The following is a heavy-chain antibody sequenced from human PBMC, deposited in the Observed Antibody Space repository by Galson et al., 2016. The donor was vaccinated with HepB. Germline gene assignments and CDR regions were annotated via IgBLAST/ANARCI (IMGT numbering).Heavy chain of an antibody. Sequence: SLRLSCAGSGFTFSSYAVHWVRQPPGKGLEWVAAISCDGDNEYYADSLKGRYTISRDNSRNTVYLHMSSLRRDDTAVYYCARGSSAVDAAEVGLDYWGQGTLVIVSS. CDR2: ISCDGDNE. J-gene: IGHJ4*02. CDR1: GFTFSSYA. V-gene: IGHV3-30-3*01. D-gene: IGHD6-19*01. CDR3: ARGSSAVDAAEVGLDY.